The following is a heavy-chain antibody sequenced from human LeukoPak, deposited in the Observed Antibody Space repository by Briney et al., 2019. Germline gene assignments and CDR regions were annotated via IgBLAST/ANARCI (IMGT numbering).Heavy chain of an antibody. CDR2: FYYSGST. D-gene: IGHD3-16*01. J-gene: IGHJ4*02. CDR1: GGSISGSGYY. Sequence: SETLSLTCTVSGGSISGSGYYWGWIRQPPGKGLEWIGSFYYSGSTFYNPSLKSRVTISVDTSKNQFSLKLSSVTAADTAVYYCASGGYYFDNWGQGTLVTVSS. V-gene: IGHV4-39*01. CDR3: ASGGYYFDN.